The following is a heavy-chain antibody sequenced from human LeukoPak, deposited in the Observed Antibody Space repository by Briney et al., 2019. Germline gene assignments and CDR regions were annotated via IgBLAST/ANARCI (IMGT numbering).Heavy chain of an antibody. CDR1: GGSFSGYY. Sequence: SETLSLTCAVYGGSFSGYYWSWIRQPPGKGLEWIGEINHSGSTNYNPSLKSRVTISVDTSKNQFSLKLSSVTAADTAVYYCAKNQAKMTTVTTPLGGDYYYGMDVWGQGTTVTVSS. V-gene: IGHV4-34*01. D-gene: IGHD4-17*01. CDR3: AKNQAKMTTVTTPLGGDYYYGMDV. CDR2: INHSGST. J-gene: IGHJ6*02.